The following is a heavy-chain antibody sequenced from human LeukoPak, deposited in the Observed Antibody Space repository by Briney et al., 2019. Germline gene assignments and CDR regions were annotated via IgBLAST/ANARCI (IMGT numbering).Heavy chain of an antibody. CDR1: GYTFTSYY. J-gene: IGHJ4*02. CDR3: ARVIYDSSGYSSFGPFDY. CDR2: INPSGGST. D-gene: IGHD3-22*01. V-gene: IGHV1-46*01. Sequence: GASVKVSCKASGYTFTSYYMHWVRQAPGQGLEWMGIINPSGGSTSYAQKFQGRVTMTRDTSTSTVYMELSSLRSEDTAVYYCARVIYDSSGYSSFGPFDYWGQGTLVTVSS.